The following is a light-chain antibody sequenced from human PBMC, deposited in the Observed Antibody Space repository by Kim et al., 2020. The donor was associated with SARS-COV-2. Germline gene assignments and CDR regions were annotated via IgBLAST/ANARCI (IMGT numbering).Light chain of an antibody. CDR3: QQRRNWPSAT. J-gene: IGKJ1*01. Sequence: SPGERGTLSCRARQSIGSSLAWYQQKPGQAPRLLIYDASNRATGIPARFSGSGSGTDFTLTINSLEPEDFSVYYCQQRRNWPSATFGQGTKVDIK. V-gene: IGKV3-11*01. CDR2: DAS. CDR1: QSIGSS.